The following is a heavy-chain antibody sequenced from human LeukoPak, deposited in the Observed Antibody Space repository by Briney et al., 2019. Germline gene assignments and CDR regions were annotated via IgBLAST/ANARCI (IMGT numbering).Heavy chain of an antibody. J-gene: IGHJ4*02. CDR3: ARIGYSSSSLDF. CDR1: GFTFNSYA. Sequence: GGSLRLSCAASGFTFNSYAIHWVRQAPGKGLEWVANIKQDGSVKYYVDSVKGRFTISRDNTKNSVYLQMISLRAEDTAVYKCARIGYSSSSLDFWGRGTLVTVSS. CDR2: IKQDGSVK. D-gene: IGHD6-6*01. V-gene: IGHV3-7*03.